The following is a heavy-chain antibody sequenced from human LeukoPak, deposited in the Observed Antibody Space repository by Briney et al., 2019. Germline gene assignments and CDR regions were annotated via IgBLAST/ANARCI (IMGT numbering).Heavy chain of an antibody. V-gene: IGHV4-61*01. CDR2: VYYSGST. D-gene: IGHD2-21*01. CDR3: ARGKYSGDSDY. CDR1: GDSVISGLYY. Sequence: SETLSLTCTVSGDSVISGLYYWTWVRQPPGKGLEWIGYVYYSGSTTYSPSLKSRVSISVDTSKNQFSLTLRSVTAADTAVYYCARGKYSGDSDYWGQGTLVTVSP. J-gene: IGHJ4*02.